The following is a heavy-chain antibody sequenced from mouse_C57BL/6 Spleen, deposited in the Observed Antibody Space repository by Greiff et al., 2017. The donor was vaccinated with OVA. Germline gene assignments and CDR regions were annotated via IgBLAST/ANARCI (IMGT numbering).Heavy chain of an antibody. Sequence: VQLQQSGAELVRPGASVKLSCTASGFTIKDDSMHWVKQRPEQGLEWIGWIDPENGDTEYASKFQGKATITADTSSNTAYLQLSSLTSEDTAAYYYTTARAWFAYWGQGTLVTVSA. J-gene: IGHJ3*01. CDR3: TTARAWFAY. CDR1: GFTIKDDS. D-gene: IGHD6-1*01. CDR2: IDPENGDT. V-gene: IGHV14-4*01.